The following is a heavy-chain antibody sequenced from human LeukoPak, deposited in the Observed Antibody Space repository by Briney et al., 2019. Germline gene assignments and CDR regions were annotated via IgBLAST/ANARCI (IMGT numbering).Heavy chain of an antibody. Sequence: SETLSLTCAVYGGSFSGYHWSWIRQPPGKGLEWIGEINHSGSTNYNPSLKSRVTISVDTSKNQFSLKLSSVTAADTAVYYCARARGGWLRSMAPDYWGQGTLVTVPS. D-gene: IGHD5-12*01. CDR3: ARARGGWLRSMAPDY. CDR1: GGSFSGYH. J-gene: IGHJ4*02. V-gene: IGHV4-34*01. CDR2: INHSGST.